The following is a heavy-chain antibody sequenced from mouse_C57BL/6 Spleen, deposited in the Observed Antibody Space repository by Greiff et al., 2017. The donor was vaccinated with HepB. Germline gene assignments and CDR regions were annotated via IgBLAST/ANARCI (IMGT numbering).Heavy chain of an antibody. CDR2: IDPETGGT. V-gene: IGHV1-15*01. D-gene: IGHD2-5*01. J-gene: IGHJ3*01. CDR1: GYTFTDYE. CDR3: TDYSNYEDAY. Sequence: QVQLQQSGAELVRPGASVTLSCKASGYTFTDYEMHWVKQTPVHGLEWIGAIDPETGGTAYKQKFKGKAILTADKSSSTAYMELRSLTSEDSAVYYCTDYSNYEDAYWGQGTLVTVSA.